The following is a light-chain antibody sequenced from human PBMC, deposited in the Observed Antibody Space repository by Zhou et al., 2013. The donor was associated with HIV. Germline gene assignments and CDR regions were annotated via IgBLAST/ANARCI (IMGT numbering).Light chain of an antibody. Sequence: DVQLTQSPSFLSASVGDRVTITCRASQDINNYLAWYQQKLGRAPKLLIYAASTLYSGVPSRFSGSGSGTEFTLTITNLQPEDFATYFCQQLKNFPLITFGQGTRLEIK. CDR2: AAS. CDR1: QDINNY. CDR3: QQLKNFPLIT. J-gene: IGKJ5*01. V-gene: IGKV1-9*01.